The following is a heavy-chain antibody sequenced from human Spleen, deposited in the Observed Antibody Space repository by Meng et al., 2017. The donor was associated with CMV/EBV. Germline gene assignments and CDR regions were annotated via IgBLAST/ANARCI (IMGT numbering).Heavy chain of an antibody. J-gene: IGHJ4*02. V-gene: IGHV3-23*01. D-gene: IGHD3-9*01. Sequence: GESLKISCAGSGLTFSSDVMSWVRQAPGKGLKWISCIRRSTGTTYYADYVKGRFTISRDNSKNTLYLQMNSLRAEDTAVYYCARDLSLSRPAYYDILTGYSFDSWGQGTLVTVSS. CDR1: GLTFSSDV. CDR2: IRRSTGTT. CDR3: ARDLSLSRPAYYDILTGYSFDS.